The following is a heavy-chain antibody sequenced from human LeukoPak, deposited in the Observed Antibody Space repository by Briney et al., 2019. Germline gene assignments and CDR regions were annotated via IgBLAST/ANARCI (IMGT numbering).Heavy chain of an antibody. CDR3: ARERDILTGYEFYYYMDV. CDR1: GSSFTGYY. V-gene: IGHV1-2*02. Sequence: ASVKVSCKASGSSFTGYYMHWVRQAPAQGLEWVGWIDPNSGGTNYAQKFQGTVTMNRDTSISTAYVEMSRLRSDDTVVYYCARERDILTGYEFYYYMDVWGKGTTVTISS. CDR2: IDPNSGGT. D-gene: IGHD3-9*01. J-gene: IGHJ6*03.